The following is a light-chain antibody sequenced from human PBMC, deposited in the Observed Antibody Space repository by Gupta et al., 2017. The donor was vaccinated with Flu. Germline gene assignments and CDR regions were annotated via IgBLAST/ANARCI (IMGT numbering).Light chain of an antibody. CDR1: QNIDSW. CDR3: QQDDSYPWT. CDR2: KAS. J-gene: IGKJ1*01. V-gene: IGKV1-5*03. Sequence: PSTLSASLGARVTFTCRASQNIDSWLAWYQQRPGKAPRLLIYKASNLESGVPSRFSGSGSGTEFTLAISSLQPDDLATYYCQQDDSYPWTFGQGTKV.